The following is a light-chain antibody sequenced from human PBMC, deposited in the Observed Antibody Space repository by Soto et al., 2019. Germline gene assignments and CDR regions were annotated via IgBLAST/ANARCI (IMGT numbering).Light chain of an antibody. V-gene: IGKV3-11*01. Sequence: EIVSTQSPGTLSLSPGERATLSCRASQSVSSKLAWYQKKPGQAPRLLLYGASNRATGIPARFSGSGSVTDFTLTISSLEPEDFAVYYCQQRSNWATFGPGTKVDIK. CDR3: QQRSNWAT. CDR2: GAS. CDR1: QSVSSK. J-gene: IGKJ3*01.